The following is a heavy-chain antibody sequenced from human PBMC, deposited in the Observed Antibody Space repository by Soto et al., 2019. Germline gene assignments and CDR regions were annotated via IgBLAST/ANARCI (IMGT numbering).Heavy chain of an antibody. J-gene: IGHJ3*02. CDR1: GGTFSSYT. CDR3: ARGPYGDYAFDI. CDR2: IIPILRIA. D-gene: IGHD4-17*01. Sequence: QVQLVQSGAEVKKPGSSVKVSCTASGGTFSSYTISWVRQAPGQGLEWMGRIIPILRIANYAQKFQGRVTITADKSTSTAYMELSSLRSEDTAVYYCARGPYGDYAFDIWGQGTMVTVSS. V-gene: IGHV1-69*02.